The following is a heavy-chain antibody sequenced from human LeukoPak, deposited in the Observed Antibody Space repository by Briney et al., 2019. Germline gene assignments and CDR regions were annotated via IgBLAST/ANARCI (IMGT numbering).Heavy chain of an antibody. D-gene: IGHD6-19*01. Sequence: SETLSLTCTVSAGSISSYYRSWIRQPPGKGLEWIGSIYTSGSTNYNPSLKSRVTISVDTSKTQFSLKLSSVTAADTAVYYCARVSSGWYYFDYWGQGTLVTVSS. V-gene: IGHV4-59*01. CDR1: AGSISSYY. CDR2: IYTSGST. CDR3: ARVSSGWYYFDY. J-gene: IGHJ4*02.